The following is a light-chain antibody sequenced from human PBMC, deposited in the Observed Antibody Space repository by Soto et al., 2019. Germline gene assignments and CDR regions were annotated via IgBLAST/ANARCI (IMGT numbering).Light chain of an antibody. V-gene: IGKV3-20*01. J-gene: IGKJ5*01. CDR2: GAS. CDR3: QQYGSSPPWT. Sequence: EIVLTQSPATLSLSPGERATLSCRASQSVSSYLAWYQQKPGQAPRLLIYGASTRAAGIPARFSGSGSGTDFTLTISRLEPEDFAVYYCQQYGSSPPWTFGQGTRLEI. CDR1: QSVSSY.